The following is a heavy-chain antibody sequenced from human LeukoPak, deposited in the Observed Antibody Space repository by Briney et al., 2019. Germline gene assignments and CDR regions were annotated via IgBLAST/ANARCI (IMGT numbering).Heavy chain of an antibody. CDR3: AREESGGYFDY. J-gene: IGHJ4*02. Sequence: ASVTVSCKASGYTFTSYYMHRVRQAPGQGLEWMGVSNPSGVGTNYAQKFQGRVTMTRDTSTTTVYMELSSLRSEDTAVYYCAREESGGYFDYWGQGTLVTVSS. V-gene: IGHV1-46*01. CDR2: SNPSGVGT. D-gene: IGHD2-8*02. CDR1: GYTFTSYY.